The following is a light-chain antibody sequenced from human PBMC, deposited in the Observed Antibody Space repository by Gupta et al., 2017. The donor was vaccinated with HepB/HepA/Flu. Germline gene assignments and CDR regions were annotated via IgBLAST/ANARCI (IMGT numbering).Light chain of an antibody. V-gene: IGKV1-9*01. J-gene: IGKJ2*04. CDR3: QQFNSYPRS. Sequence: DIQLTQSPSFLSASVGDRVTITCRASQGISSYLAWFQQKSGKAPKLLIYSASTLQSGVPSRFRGSGSGTEFTLTISSLQPEDFATYYCQQFNSYPRSFGQGTKLAIK. CDR2: SAS. CDR1: QGISSY.